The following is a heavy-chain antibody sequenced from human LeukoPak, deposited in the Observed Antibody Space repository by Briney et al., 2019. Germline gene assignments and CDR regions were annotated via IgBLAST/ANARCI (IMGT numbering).Heavy chain of an antibody. V-gene: IGHV3-9*01. CDR3: AKDNRPHSGWYGTIQH. D-gene: IGHD6-19*01. Sequence: PGGSLRLSCAASGFTFDDYAMHWVRQAPGKGLEWVSGISWNSGSIGYADSVKGRFTISRDNAKNSLYLQMNSLRAEDTALYYCAKDNRPHSGWYGTIQHWGQGTLVTVSS. J-gene: IGHJ1*01. CDR1: GFTFDDYA. CDR2: ISWNSGSI.